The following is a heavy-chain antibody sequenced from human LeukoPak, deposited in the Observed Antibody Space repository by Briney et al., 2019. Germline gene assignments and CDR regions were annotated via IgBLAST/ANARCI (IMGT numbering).Heavy chain of an antibody. D-gene: IGHD3-10*01. Sequence: GGSLRLSCAASGFTFSSYSMNWVRQAPGKGLEWVSSISSSSSYIYYADSVKGRFTISRDNAKNSLYLQMNSLRAEDTAVYYCARAPIYGSGSYYYYYYYRDVWGKGTTVTVSS. V-gene: IGHV3-21*01. J-gene: IGHJ6*03. CDR1: GFTFSSYS. CDR3: ARAPIYGSGSYYYYYYYRDV. CDR2: ISSSSSYI.